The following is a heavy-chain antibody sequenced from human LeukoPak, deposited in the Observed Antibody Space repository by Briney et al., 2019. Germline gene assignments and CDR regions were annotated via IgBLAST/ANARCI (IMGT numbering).Heavy chain of an antibody. CDR2: IYTSGST. CDR3: ARDHYDLGYFDY. Sequence: SSETLSLTCTVSGGSISSYYWSWIRQPDGKGLEWIGSIYTSGSTNYNPSLKSRVTMSVDTSKNQFSLKLSSVTAADTAVYYCARDHYDLGYFDYWGQGTLVTVSS. CDR1: GGSISSYY. J-gene: IGHJ4*02. D-gene: IGHD3-3*01. V-gene: IGHV4-4*07.